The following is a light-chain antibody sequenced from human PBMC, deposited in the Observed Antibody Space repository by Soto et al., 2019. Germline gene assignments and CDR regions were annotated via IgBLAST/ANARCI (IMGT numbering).Light chain of an antibody. CDR3: KQHYSAPIT. CDR1: QSVTSNY. Sequence: EIVLTQSPGTLSLSPGERATLSCGASQSVTSNYLAWYQQKPGQAPRLLIYDASNRATGIPARFSGSGSGTDFTLTISGLQAEDVAVYYCKQHYSAPITFGQGTRLEIK. CDR2: DAS. J-gene: IGKJ5*01. V-gene: IGKV3-20*01.